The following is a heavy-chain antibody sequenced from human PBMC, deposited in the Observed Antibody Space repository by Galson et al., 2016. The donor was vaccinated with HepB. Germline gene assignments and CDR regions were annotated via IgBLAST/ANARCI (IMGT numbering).Heavy chain of an antibody. V-gene: IGHV3-33*01. Sequence: SLRLSCAASGFTFSNYDMHWVRQAPGKGLEWVALIWYDGSNKYYGDSVKGRFTISRDNSRNTLYLQMNSLRAEDTAVYYCARGLAYNYGYFDYWGQGTLVTVSS. CDR1: GFTFSNYD. J-gene: IGHJ4*02. D-gene: IGHD5-18*01. CDR3: ARGLAYNYGYFDY. CDR2: IWYDGSNK.